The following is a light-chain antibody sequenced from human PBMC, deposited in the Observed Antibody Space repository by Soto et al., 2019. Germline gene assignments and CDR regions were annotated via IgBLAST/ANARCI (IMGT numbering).Light chain of an antibody. CDR1: QSVSTNF. J-gene: IGKJ1*01. CDR3: QQYGSTSWT. V-gene: IGKV3-20*01. Sequence: EIVLTQSPGTLSLSPGEGATLSCRASQSVSTNFFAWYQQKPGQAPRLLIYGASTRATGIPDRFSGSGSGTDLTLTIRRLEPEDFAVYYCQQYGSTSWTFGQGTKVEIK. CDR2: GAS.